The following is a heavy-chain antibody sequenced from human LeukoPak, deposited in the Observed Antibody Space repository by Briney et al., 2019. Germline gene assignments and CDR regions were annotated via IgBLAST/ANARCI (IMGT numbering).Heavy chain of an antibody. V-gene: IGHV3-48*04. Sequence: GGSLRLSCAASGFTFSSYSMNWVRQAPGKGLEWVSYISSSSSTIYYADSVKGRFTISRDNAKNSLYLLMNSLRAEDTAVYYCARDGYGDYFDYWGQGTLVTVSS. CDR2: ISSSSSTI. CDR3: ARDGYGDYFDY. J-gene: IGHJ4*02. CDR1: GFTFSSYS. D-gene: IGHD3-10*01.